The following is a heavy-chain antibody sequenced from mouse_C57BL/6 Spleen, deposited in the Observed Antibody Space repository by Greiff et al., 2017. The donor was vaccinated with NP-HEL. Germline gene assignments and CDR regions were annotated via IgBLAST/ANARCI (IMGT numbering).Heavy chain of an antibody. D-gene: IGHD1-1*01. CDR1: GYTFTSYG. J-gene: IGHJ2*01. CDR2: IYPRSGNT. Sequence: QVQLKESGAELARPGASVKLSCKASGYTFTSYGISWVKQRTGQGLEWIGEIYPRSGNTYYNEKFKGKATLTADKSSSTAYMELRSLTSEDSAVYFCARYDTTVVAHFDYWGQGTTLTVSS. CDR3: ARYDTTVVAHFDY. V-gene: IGHV1-81*01.